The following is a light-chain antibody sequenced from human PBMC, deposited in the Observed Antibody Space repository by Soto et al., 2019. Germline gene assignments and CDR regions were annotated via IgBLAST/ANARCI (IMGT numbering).Light chain of an antibody. CDR3: QQYGNSLT. CDR1: QGVSIF. Sequence: MQLTQSPSSLSASVGDSVTITRRASQGVSIFLAWYQQKPGKAPKLLIYTISTLQSGVPSRFSGSGSGTDFTLTISSLQPEDSAVYYCQQYGNSLTLGGGTKVDIK. CDR2: TIS. V-gene: IGKV1-9*01. J-gene: IGKJ4*01.